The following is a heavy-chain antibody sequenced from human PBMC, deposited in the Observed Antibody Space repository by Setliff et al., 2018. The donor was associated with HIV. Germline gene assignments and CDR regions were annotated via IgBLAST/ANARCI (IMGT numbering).Heavy chain of an antibody. V-gene: IGHV4-59*01. CDR1: GGSISSYY. J-gene: IGHJ6*03. CDR2: IYYSGST. D-gene: IGHD2-15*01. CDR3: AREGGVDLPTMDV. Sequence: NLSEPLSLTCTVSGGSISSYYWSWIRQPPGKGLEWIGYIYYSGSTSYNPSLKSRVTISVDTSKKQFSLKLRSVTAADTAVYYCAREGGVDLPTMDVWGKGTKVTVSS.